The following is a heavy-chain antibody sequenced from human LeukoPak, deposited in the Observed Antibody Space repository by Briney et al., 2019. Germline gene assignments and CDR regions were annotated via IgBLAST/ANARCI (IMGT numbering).Heavy chain of an antibody. D-gene: IGHD6-13*01. CDR2: ISSSTSYI. J-gene: IGHJ4*02. CDR1: GFTFSSYS. Sequence: GGSLRLSCAASGFTFSSYSMNWVRQAPGKGLEWVSFISSSTSYISYADSVKGRFTISRDNAKSSLWLQMNSLRAEDTAVYYCAKRRDVAAGGSGAFDYWGQGSLVTVSS. CDR3: AKRRDVAAGGSGAFDY. V-gene: IGHV3-21*01.